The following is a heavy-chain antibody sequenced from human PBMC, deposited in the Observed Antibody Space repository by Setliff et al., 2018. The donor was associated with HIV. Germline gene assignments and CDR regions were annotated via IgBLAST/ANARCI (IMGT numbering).Heavy chain of an antibody. D-gene: IGHD1-26*01. Sequence: SETLSLTCNVSDDSFSTNYWSWVRQPPGKGLEWIGYIYASGSTNYNPSLKSRVTISVDTSKNQVSLNLKSVTAADTALYYCARHVSGGGSFNWFDPWGQGTLVTVS. CDR2: IYASGST. J-gene: IGHJ5*02. CDR3: ARHVSGGGSFNWFDP. CDR1: DDSFSTNY. V-gene: IGHV4-4*08.